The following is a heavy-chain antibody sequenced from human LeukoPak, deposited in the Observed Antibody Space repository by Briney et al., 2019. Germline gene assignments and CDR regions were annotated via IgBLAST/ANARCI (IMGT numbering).Heavy chain of an antibody. CDR2: IYYSGST. CDR1: GGSISSYY. D-gene: IGHD3-22*01. J-gene: IGHJ3*02. CDR3: ARDLYYYDSSGYYYMSHAFDI. Sequence: PSETLSLTCTVSGGSISSYYWGWIRQPPGKGLEWIGSIYYSGSTYYNPSLKSRVTISVDTSKNQFSLKLSSVTAADTAVYYCARDLYYYDSSGYYYMSHAFDIWGQGTMVTVSS. V-gene: IGHV4-39*07.